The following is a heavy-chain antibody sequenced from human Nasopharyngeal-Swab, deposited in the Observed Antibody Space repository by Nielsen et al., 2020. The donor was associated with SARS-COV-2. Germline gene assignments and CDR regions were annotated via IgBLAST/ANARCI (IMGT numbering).Heavy chain of an antibody. CDR2: ISYDGSNK. V-gene: IGHV3-30-3*01. Sequence: VRQMPGKGLEWVAVISYDGSNKYYADSVKGRFTISRDNSKNTLYLQMNSLRAEDTAVYCCARGDSSSSTGVDYWGQGTLVTVSS. CDR3: ARGDSSSSTGVDY. D-gene: IGHD6-6*01. J-gene: IGHJ4*02.